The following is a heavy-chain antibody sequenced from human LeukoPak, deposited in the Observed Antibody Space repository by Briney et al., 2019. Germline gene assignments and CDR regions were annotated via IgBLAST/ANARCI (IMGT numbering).Heavy chain of an antibody. D-gene: IGHD1-14*01. Sequence: ASVKVSCKASGYTFTSYDINWVRQATGQGLEWMGWMNPNSGNTGYAQKFQGRVTMTRNTSISTAYMELSSLRSEDTAVDYCARVKGNLGEPRYFDLWGRGTLVTVSS. J-gene: IGHJ2*01. CDR2: MNPNSGNT. V-gene: IGHV1-8*01. CDR3: ARVKGNLGEPRYFDL. CDR1: GYTFTSYD.